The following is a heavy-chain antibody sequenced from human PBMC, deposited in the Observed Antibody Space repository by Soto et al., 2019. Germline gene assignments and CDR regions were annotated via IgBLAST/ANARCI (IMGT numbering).Heavy chain of an antibody. J-gene: IGHJ4*02. V-gene: IGHV4-34*01. D-gene: IGHD6-13*01. CDR2: INHSGST. CDR3: ARRVLTGIAAAGDFDY. CDR1: GGSFSGYY. Sequence: SETLSLTCAVYGGSFSGYYWSWIRQPPGKGLEWIGEINHSGSTNYNPSLKSRVTISVDTSKNQFSLKLSSVTAADTAVYYCARRVLTGIAAAGDFDYWGQGTLVTVSS.